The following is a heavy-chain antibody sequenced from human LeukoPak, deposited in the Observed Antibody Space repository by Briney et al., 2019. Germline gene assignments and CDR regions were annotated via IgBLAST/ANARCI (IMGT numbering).Heavy chain of an antibody. V-gene: IGHV3-9*01. D-gene: IGHD4-23*01. CDR3: ARARRWAFDI. CDR2: ISWDRGTT. Sequence: GGSLRLSCEASGFTFNNYAMHWVRQAPGKGLEWVSGISWDRGTTGYGDSVKGRFTISRDNAKNTLYLQMNSLRAEDTAVYYCARARRWAFDIWGQGTMVTVSS. CDR1: GFTFNNYA. J-gene: IGHJ3*02.